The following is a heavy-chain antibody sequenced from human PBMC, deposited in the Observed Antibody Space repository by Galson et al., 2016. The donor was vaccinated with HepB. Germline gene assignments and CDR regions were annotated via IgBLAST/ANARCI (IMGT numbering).Heavy chain of an antibody. CDR2: VNPSIDYT. CDR1: GYTFATYW. V-gene: IGHV1-46*01. Sequence: SVKVSCKASGYTFATYWIHWVRQAPGQGLEWVGMVNPSIDYTRAARKFQGRVTMATDTSMSTVYMELSSLGSEDTAVFYCVRAQDQDFDYWGQGTLVTVSS. D-gene: IGHD2-2*01. J-gene: IGHJ4*02. CDR3: VRAQDQDFDY.